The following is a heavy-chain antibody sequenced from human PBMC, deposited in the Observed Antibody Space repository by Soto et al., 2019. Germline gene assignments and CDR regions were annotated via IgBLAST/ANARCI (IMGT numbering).Heavy chain of an antibody. J-gene: IGHJ5*02. V-gene: IGHV4-4*07. CDR1: GGSISSYY. CDR2: IYTSGST. Sequence: LSLTCTVSGGSISSYYWSWIRQPAGKGLEWIGRIYTSGSTNYNPSLKSRVTMSVDTSKNQFSLKLSSVTAADTAVYYCARGFVRGSYYYGSGSKNWFDPWGQGTLVTVSS. CDR3: ARGFVRGSYYYGSGSKNWFDP. D-gene: IGHD3-10*01.